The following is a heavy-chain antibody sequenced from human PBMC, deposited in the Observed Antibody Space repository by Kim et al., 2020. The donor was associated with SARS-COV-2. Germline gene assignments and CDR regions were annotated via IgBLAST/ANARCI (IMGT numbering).Heavy chain of an antibody. Sequence: ASVKVSCKASGYTFSNYGINWVRQAPGQGLEWMGWISGYNGNTKYAQKFQGRVTMTTDTSTSTAYMELRSLRSDDTAVYYCARDQDEYIWGSYRSFDHWGQGTLVTVSS. CDR2: ISGYNGNT. CDR1: GYTFSNYG. CDR3: ARDQDEYIWGSYRSFDH. J-gene: IGHJ4*02. V-gene: IGHV1-18*01. D-gene: IGHD3-16*02.